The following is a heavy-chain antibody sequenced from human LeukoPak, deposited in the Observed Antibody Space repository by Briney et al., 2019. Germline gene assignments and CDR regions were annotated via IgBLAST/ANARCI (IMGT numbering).Heavy chain of an antibody. Sequence: GSLRLSCAASGFIFTNYFMSWVRQAPGKGLEWVASIKHDGSEKYYVDSVRGRFTISRDNTMNSLYLQMSSLRAEDTAVYYCATDRGWRTSGYYXYYFEYWGQGXLXTYSS. V-gene: IGHV3-7*01. CDR2: IKHDGSEK. CDR3: ATDRGWRTSGYYXYYFEY. D-gene: IGHD3-3*01. J-gene: IGHJ4*02. CDR1: GFIFTNYF.